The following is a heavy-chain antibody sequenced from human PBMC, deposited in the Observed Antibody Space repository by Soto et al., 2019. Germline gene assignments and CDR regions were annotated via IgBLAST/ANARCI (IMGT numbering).Heavy chain of an antibody. Sequence: PGGSLRLSCAASGFTFSSYGMHWVRQAPGKGLEWVAVIWYDGSNKYYADSVKGRFTISRDNSKNTLYLQMNSLRSEDTAVYYCARDGTTVTTIGYYYGMDVWGQGTTVTAP. V-gene: IGHV3-33*01. D-gene: IGHD4-17*01. CDR2: IWYDGSNK. CDR1: GFTFSSYG. CDR3: ARDGTTVTTIGYYYGMDV. J-gene: IGHJ6*02.